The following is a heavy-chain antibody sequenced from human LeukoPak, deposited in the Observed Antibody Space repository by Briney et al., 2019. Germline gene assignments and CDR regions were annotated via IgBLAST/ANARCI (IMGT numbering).Heavy chain of an antibody. D-gene: IGHD2-15*01. Sequence: PSETLSLTCTVSGGSISSYYWSWIRQPPGKGLAWIGYIYYSGSTNYNPSLKSRVTISVDASKNQFSLKLSSVTAADTAVYYCARGYSEYCSGGSCYSDYYMDVWGKGTTVTVSS. CDR3: ARGYSEYCSGGSCYSDYYMDV. CDR2: IYYSGST. V-gene: IGHV4-59*01. J-gene: IGHJ6*03. CDR1: GGSISSYY.